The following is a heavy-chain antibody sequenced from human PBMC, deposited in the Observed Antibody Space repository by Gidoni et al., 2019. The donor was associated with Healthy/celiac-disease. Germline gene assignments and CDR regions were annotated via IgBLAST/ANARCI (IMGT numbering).Heavy chain of an antibody. D-gene: IGHD3-3*01. CDR1: GGSISSYY. J-gene: IGHJ3*02. CDR2: IYYSGST. Sequence: QVQLQESGPGLVKPSETLSLPCTVSGGSISSYYWSWIRQPPGKGLEWIGYIYYSGSTNYNPSLKSRVTISVDTSKNQFSLKLSSVTAADTAVYYCARTYYDFWSGYSHDAFDIWGQGTMVTVSS. CDR3: ARTYYDFWSGYSHDAFDI. V-gene: IGHV4-59*01.